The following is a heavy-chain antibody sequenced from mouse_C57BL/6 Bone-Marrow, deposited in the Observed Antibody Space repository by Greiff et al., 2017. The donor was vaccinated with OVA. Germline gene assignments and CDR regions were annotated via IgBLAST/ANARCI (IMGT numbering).Heavy chain of an antibody. Sequence: VQLKESEGGLVQPGSSMKLSCTASGFTFSDYYMAWVRQVPEKGLEWVANINYDGSSTYYLDSLKSRFIISRDNAKNILYLQMSSLKSEDTATYYCARGLYGSSLDYWGQGTTLTVSS. J-gene: IGHJ2*01. CDR3: ARGLYGSSLDY. CDR1: GFTFSDYY. D-gene: IGHD1-1*01. CDR2: INYDGSST. V-gene: IGHV5-16*01.